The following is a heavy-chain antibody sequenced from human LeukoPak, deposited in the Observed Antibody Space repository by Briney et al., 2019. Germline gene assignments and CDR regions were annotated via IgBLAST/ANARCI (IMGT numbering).Heavy chain of an antibody. D-gene: IGHD3-22*01. Sequence: PSETLSLTCTVSGYSISSGYYWGWIRQPPGKGLEWIGSIYHSGSTYYNPSLKSRVTISADTSKNQFSLKLSSVTAADTAVYYCARDYDSSGYPDYWGQGTLVTVSS. V-gene: IGHV4-38-2*02. CDR2: IYHSGST. CDR1: GYSISSGYY. J-gene: IGHJ4*02. CDR3: ARDYDSSGYPDY.